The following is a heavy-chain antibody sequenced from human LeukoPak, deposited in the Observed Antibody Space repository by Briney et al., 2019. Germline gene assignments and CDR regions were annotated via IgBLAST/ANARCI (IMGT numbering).Heavy chain of an antibody. CDR3: ARVHRSTMIVGEAFDI. CDR1: GYTFTSYY. Sequence: ASVKVSCEASGYTFTSYYMHWVRQAPGQGLEWMGIINPSGGSTSYAQKFQGRVTMTRDTSTSTVYMELSSLRSEDTAVYYCARVHRSTMIVGEAFDIWGQGTMVTVSS. V-gene: IGHV1-46*01. J-gene: IGHJ3*02. CDR2: INPSGGST. D-gene: IGHD3-22*01.